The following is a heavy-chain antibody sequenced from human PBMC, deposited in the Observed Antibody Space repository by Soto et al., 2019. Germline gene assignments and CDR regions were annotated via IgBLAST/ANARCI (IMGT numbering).Heavy chain of an antibody. CDR3: ARDFFDSSDYTTNWFDP. D-gene: IGHD3-22*01. CDR2: IYHTGNA. CDR1: GDSMSNSRFC. Sequence: SETLLLTCSVCGDSMSNSRFCWGWTRQRPGEGLGWIGSIYHTGNAYYNPSLKSRVTISVDTSKNQFSLKLTSVTAADAALYYCARDFFDSSDYTTNWFDPWGQRTLVTVSS. J-gene: IGHJ5*02. V-gene: IGHV4-39*01.